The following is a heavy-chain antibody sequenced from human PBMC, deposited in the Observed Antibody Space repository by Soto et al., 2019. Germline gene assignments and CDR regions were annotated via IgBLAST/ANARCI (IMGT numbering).Heavy chain of an antibody. D-gene: IGHD5-12*01. J-gene: IGHJ6*03. V-gene: IGHV2-5*01. CDR3: ALHSGYHIKNYYYYTDV. CDR2: IYWHDDK. CDR1: GFSLSTSGVG. Sequence: QITLKESGPTLVKPTQTLTLTCTFSGFSLSTSGVGVGWIRQPPGKALEWLALIYWHDDKRYIPSLKSRLTNTHDTPKHHLVLTITNMDPVETATYYCALHSGYHIKNYYYYTDVWGKETTVTVSS.